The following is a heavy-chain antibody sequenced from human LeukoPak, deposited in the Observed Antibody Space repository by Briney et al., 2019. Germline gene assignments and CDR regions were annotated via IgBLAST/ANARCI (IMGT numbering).Heavy chain of an antibody. D-gene: IGHD2-15*01. V-gene: IGHV1-2*06. Sequence: ASVKVSCKPSGYIFTAYRLHWVRQAPGQGLEWMGRIIPNSGATNYAQNFQGRVTMTRDTSISTAYMEVSRLSPDDTAVYYCARGIAGGFDIWGQGTMVTVSS. CDR1: GYIFTAYR. J-gene: IGHJ3*02. CDR2: IIPNSGAT. CDR3: ARGIAGGFDI.